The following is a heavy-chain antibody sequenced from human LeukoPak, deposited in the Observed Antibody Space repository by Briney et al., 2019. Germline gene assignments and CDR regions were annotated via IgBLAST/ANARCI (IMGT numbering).Heavy chain of an antibody. J-gene: IGHJ3*02. CDR2: ISYDGSNK. V-gene: IGHV3-30*18. D-gene: IGHD3-10*01. Sequence: QTGGSLRLSCAASGFTFSRHWMSWVRQAPGKGLEWVAVISYDGSNKYYADSVKGRFTISRDNSKNTLYLQMNSLRAEDTAVYYCAKHLGFGWPHAFDIWGQGTMVTVSS. CDR3: AKHLGFGWPHAFDI. CDR1: GFTFSRHW.